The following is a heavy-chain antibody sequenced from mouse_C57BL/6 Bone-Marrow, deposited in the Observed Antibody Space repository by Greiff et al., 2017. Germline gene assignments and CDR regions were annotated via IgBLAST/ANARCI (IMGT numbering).Heavy chain of an antibody. J-gene: IGHJ2*01. CDR1: GYTFTDYE. V-gene: IGHV1-15*01. CDR3: TRSILLDY. CDR2: IDPETGGT. Sequence: QVHVKQSGAELVRPGASVTLSCKASGYTFTDYEMHWVKQTPVHGLEWIGAIDPETGGTAYNQKFKGKAILTADKSSSTAYMELRSLTSEDSAVYYCTRSILLDYWGQGTTLTVSS. D-gene: IGHD1-1*01.